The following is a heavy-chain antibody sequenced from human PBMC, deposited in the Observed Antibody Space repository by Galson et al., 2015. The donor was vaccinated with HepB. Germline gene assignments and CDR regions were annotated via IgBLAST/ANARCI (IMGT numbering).Heavy chain of an antibody. CDR1: GFSFSSYE. J-gene: IGHJ4*01. V-gene: IGHV3-48*03. CDR3: ARGSGRHLGKRIDY. Sequence: SLRLSCAASGFSFSSYEMNWVRQAPGKGLEWVSYINSDGTTTHDADSVKGRFTISRDNAKNSLHLQMNSLRDEDTAVYYCARGSGRHLGKRIDYWGQGARVTVSS. CDR2: INSDGTTT. D-gene: IGHD1-26*01.